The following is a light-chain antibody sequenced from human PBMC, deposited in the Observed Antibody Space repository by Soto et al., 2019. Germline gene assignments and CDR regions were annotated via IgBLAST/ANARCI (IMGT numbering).Light chain of an antibody. J-gene: IGKJ4*01. CDR1: QSISNN. CDR2: GAS. V-gene: IGKV3-15*01. Sequence: EIVMTQSPATLSVSPGERATLSCRASQSISNNLAWYQQKPGQAPRLLIYGASTRAIGIPARFSGSGSGTEFTLTISSLQSEDLAVYYCQQYGDWPLTFGGETKVEIK. CDR3: QQYGDWPLT.